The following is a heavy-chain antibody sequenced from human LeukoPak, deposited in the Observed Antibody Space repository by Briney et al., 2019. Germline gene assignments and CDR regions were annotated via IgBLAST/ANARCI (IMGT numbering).Heavy chain of an antibody. D-gene: IGHD2-2*01. CDR1: GGTFSTYA. CDR2: IIPMVGTA. J-gene: IGHJ4*02. V-gene: IGHV1-69*13. Sequence: ASVKVSCKASGGTFSTYAISWVRQAPGHGLEWVGVIIPMVGTATYAQRFQGRVTITADESTSTAYIELSSLRSEDTPVYCCARDLYCNRTSCSVWGQGTLVIVSS. CDR3: ARDLYCNRTSCSV.